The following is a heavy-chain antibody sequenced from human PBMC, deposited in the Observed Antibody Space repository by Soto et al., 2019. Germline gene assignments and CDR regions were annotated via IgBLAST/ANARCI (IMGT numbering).Heavy chain of an antibody. CDR2: IYYSGST. Sequence: SETLSLTCTVSGGSITSGGYYWSWIRQHPGKGLEWIGYIYYSGSTYYSPSLRSRVTISVDTSKNQFSLKLSSVTAADTAVYYCARARIAAEQNWFDPWGQGTLVTVSS. CDR3: ARARIAAEQNWFDP. D-gene: IGHD6-6*01. V-gene: IGHV4-31*03. CDR1: GGSITSGGYY. J-gene: IGHJ5*02.